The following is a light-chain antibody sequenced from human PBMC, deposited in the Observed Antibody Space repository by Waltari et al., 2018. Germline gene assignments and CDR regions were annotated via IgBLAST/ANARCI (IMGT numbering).Light chain of an antibody. CDR3: QQYNSFPFG. Sequence: DIQLTQSPSPVSASVGDRVPITCRPSQGISSWLAWYQQKPGKAPKLLIYAASTLQSGIPARFSGSGSGTDFTLTISSLQPEDFAIYYCQQYNSFPFGFGGGTKVEIK. J-gene: IGKJ4*01. CDR1: QGISSW. CDR2: AAS. V-gene: IGKV1-12*01.